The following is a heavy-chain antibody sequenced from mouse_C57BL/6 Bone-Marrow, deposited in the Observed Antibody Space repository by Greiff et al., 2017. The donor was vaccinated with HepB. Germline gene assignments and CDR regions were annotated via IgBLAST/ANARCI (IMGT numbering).Heavy chain of an antibody. CDR3: ARPYYYGSSLPYAMDY. D-gene: IGHD1-1*01. J-gene: IGHJ4*01. V-gene: IGHV1-55*01. CDR2: IYPGSGST. CDR1: GYTFTSYW. Sequence: QVQLQQSGAELVKPGASVKMSCKASGYTFTSYWITWVKQRPGQGLEWIGDIYPGSGSTNYNEKFKSKATLTVDTSSSTAYMQLSSPTSEASAVYYCARPYYYGSSLPYAMDYWGQGTSVTVSS.